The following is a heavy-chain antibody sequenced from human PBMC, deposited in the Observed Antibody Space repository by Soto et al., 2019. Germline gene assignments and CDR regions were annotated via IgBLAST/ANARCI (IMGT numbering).Heavy chain of an antibody. J-gene: IGHJ3*02. CDR2: ISSSSSTI. CDR1: GFTFSSYS. CDR3: ARECCTNGVCYNDAFDI. V-gene: IGHV3-48*01. Sequence: EVQLVESGGGLVQPGGSLRLSCAASGFTFSSYSMNWVRQAPGKGLEWVSYISSSSSTIYYADSVKGRFTISRDNAKNSLYLQMNSRRAEDTAVYYCARECCTNGVCYNDAFDIWGQGTMVTVSS. D-gene: IGHD2-8*01.